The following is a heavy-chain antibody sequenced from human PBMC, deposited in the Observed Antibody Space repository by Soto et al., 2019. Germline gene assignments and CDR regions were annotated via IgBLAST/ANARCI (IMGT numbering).Heavy chain of an antibody. V-gene: IGHV1-69*13. Sequence: SVKVSCKASGGTFSIYAISWVRQAPGQGLEWMGGIIPIFGTANYAQKFQGRVTITADESTSTAYMELSSLRSEDTAVYYCARTGVVPAAMDVWGQGTTVTVSS. CDR2: IIPIFGTA. J-gene: IGHJ6*02. CDR3: ARTGVVPAAMDV. CDR1: GGTFSIYA. D-gene: IGHD2-2*01.